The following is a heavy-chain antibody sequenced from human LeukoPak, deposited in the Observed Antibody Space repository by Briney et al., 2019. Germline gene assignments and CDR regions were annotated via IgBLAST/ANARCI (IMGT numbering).Heavy chain of an antibody. D-gene: IGHD3-10*01. CDR1: GYSFTAYC. Sequence: ASVKVSCKASGYSFTAYCVHWVRQAPGRGLEWMGWINPNSGVTNYAKKFQGRVNMTRDTSISAAYMEIRRLTSNGTAMYYCARDYGGPSWFGGIDFWGQGTLVTVSS. CDR3: ARDYGGPSWFGGIDF. V-gene: IGHV1-2*02. J-gene: IGHJ4*02. CDR2: INPNSGVT.